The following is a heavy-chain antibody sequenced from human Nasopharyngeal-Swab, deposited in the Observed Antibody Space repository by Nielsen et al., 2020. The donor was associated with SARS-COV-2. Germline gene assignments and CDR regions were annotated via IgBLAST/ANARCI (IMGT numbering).Heavy chain of an antibody. V-gene: IGHV1-69*13. CDR2: IIPIFGTA. J-gene: IGHJ4*02. Sequence: SVKVSCKASGGTFSSYAISWVRQAPGQGLEWMGGIIPIFGTANYAQKFQGRVTITADESTSTAYMELSSLRAEDTAVYYCARGALDYDSKDLDYWGQGTLVTVSS. CDR1: GGTFSSYA. D-gene: IGHD3-22*01. CDR3: ARGALDYDSKDLDY.